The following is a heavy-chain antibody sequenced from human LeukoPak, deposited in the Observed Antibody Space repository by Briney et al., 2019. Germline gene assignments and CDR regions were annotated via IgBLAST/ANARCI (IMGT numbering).Heavy chain of an antibody. Sequence: ASVKVSCKASGYTFTSYGISWVRQAPGQGREWMGWISAYNGNTNCAQNLQGRVTMTTDTTTTTAYMELRSLRSDDRAVYYCARSQWLQTRAFGYWGQGALVTVSS. V-gene: IGHV1-18*01. D-gene: IGHD6-19*01. J-gene: IGHJ4*02. CDR2: ISAYNGNT. CDR3: ARSQWLQTRAFGY. CDR1: GYTFTSYG.